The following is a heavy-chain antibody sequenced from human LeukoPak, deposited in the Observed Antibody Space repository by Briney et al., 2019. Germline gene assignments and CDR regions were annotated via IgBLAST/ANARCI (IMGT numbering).Heavy chain of an antibody. CDR1: GFTFSSST. CDR2: ISYDGNNK. J-gene: IGHJ4*02. D-gene: IGHD2-15*01. Sequence: PGRSLRLSCAGTGFTFSSSTMHWVRQAPGKGLEWVAVISYDGNNKYYADSVKGRFAISRDTSKNTLYLQMNSLRAEDTAVYYCAKDTPGVGQDHWGQGTLVTVSS. V-gene: IGHV3-30*09. CDR3: AKDTPGVGQDH.